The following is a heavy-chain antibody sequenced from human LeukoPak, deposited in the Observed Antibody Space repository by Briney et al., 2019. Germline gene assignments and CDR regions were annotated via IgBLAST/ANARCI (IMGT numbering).Heavy chain of an antibody. CDR2: LYSDGNT. J-gene: IGHJ4*02. D-gene: IGHD1-14*01. CDR1: GFIFSTYN. Sequence: GGSLRLSCATSGFIFSTYNMHWVRQAPGKGLEWVSVLYSDGNTKYADSVQGRFTISRDNSKNTLYLEMNSLSPDDTAVYYCARGVEPLAANTLAYWGQGTLVTVSS. V-gene: IGHV3-53*01. CDR3: ARGVEPLAANTLAY.